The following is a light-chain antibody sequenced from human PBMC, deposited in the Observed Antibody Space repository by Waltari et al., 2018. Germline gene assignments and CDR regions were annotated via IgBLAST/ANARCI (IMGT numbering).Light chain of an antibody. CDR2: DTS. J-gene: IGLJ3*02. V-gene: IGLV2-14*01. CDR3: NSYAGSSSWV. CDR1: RTHVGFYHY. Sequence: QSALTQPASVSASPGQSITIPCLGTRTHVGFYHYVSWYQQHPGKAPKCIIYDTSERPSGVSDRFSGAKSGNTASLTISGFQAEDESDYYCNSYAGSSSWVFGGGTKLTVL.